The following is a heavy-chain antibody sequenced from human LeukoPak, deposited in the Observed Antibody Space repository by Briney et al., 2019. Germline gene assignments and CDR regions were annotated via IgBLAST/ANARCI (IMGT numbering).Heavy chain of an antibody. D-gene: IGHD2-2*01. CDR2: ISGSGVST. Sequence: GGSLRLSCAASGFTFSSYAMSWVRQAPGKGLEWGSAISGSGVSTYYADSVKGRSTISRDNSKNTLSLQMNSLRAEDTAVYYCAKDIVVVPAAMGNYGMDVWGQGTTVTVSS. J-gene: IGHJ6*02. V-gene: IGHV3-23*01. CDR3: AKDIVVVPAAMGNYGMDV. CDR1: GFTFSSYA.